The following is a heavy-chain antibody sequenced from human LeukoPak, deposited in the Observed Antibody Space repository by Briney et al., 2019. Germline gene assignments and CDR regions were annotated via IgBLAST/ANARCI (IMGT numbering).Heavy chain of an antibody. J-gene: IGHJ3*02. CDR3: AKSVAIGFDI. D-gene: IGHD5-12*01. Sequence: GGSLRLSCVASGFTFSDYIMNWVRQAPGKGLEWVSTVTGSGITTSYAASVKGRFTISRDSSKNTLYLQMNSLRAEDTAVYYCAKSVAIGFDIWGQGTMVPVSS. CDR2: VTGSGITT. CDR1: GFTFSDYI. V-gene: IGHV3-23*01.